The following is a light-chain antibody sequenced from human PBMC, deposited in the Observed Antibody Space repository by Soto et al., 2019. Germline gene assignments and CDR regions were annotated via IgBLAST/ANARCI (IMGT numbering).Light chain of an antibody. V-gene: IGLV1-47*01. Sequence: QAVVTQPPSASGTPGQRVTISCSGSSSNIGSNYVYWYQQLPVTAPKLLIYRNNQRPSGVPDRFSCSKSGTSASLAISGLRSEDDADYYCAAWDDSLSGPHVVFGGGTKLTVL. J-gene: IGLJ2*01. CDR3: AAWDDSLSGPHVV. CDR2: RNN. CDR1: SSNIGSNY.